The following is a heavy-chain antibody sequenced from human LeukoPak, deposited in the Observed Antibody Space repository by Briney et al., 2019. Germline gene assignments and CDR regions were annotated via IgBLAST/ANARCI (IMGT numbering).Heavy chain of an antibody. CDR1: GGSISSYY. CDR3: ARHESVSYWAGAFDI. J-gene: IGHJ3*02. D-gene: IGHD1-26*01. V-gene: IGHV4-59*08. CDR2: IYYSGST. Sequence: SETLSLTCTVSGGSISSYYWSWIRQPPGKGLEWIGNIYYSGSTNYNPSLKIRVAISVDTSQNHFSLNLSSVTAADTAVYYCARHESVSYWAGAFDIWGQGTMVTVSS.